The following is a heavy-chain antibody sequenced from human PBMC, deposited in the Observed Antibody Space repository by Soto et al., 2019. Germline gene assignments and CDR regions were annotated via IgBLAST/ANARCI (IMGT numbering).Heavy chain of an antibody. J-gene: IGHJ3*02. Sequence: QVQLVQSGAEVKKPGSSVKVSCKASGGTFSSYAISWVRQAPGQGLEWMGGIIPIFGTANYAQKFQGRVTITADESTSTAYMELSSLRSEDTAVYYCARERQAVRVRFLEWSWTPRAFDIWGQGTMVTVSS. CDR1: GGTFSSYA. D-gene: IGHD3-3*01. V-gene: IGHV1-69*01. CDR3: ARERQAVRVRFLEWSWTPRAFDI. CDR2: IIPIFGTA.